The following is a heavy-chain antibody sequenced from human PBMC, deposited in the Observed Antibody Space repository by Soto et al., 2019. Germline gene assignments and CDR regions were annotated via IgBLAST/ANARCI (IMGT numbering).Heavy chain of an antibody. V-gene: IGHV3-7*01. D-gene: IGHD1-1*01. CDR2: IKQDGSGT. CDR1: GFNFDNYY. CDR3: ARDTTGILDY. J-gene: IGHJ4*02. Sequence: GGSLRLSCAASGFNFDNYYMAWVRQAPGKGLEWVANIKQDGSGTNYVDSLKGRFTISRDNAKNSLYLQMNNLRAEDSGVYFCARDTTGILDYWGQGTLVTVSS.